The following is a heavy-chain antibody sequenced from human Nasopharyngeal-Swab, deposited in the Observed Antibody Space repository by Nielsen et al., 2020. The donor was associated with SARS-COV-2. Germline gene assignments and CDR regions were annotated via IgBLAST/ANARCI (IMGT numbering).Heavy chain of an antibody. Sequence: GESLKISCAASGFTVSSYYMSWVRQAPGKGLEWVSVIYSGGSTYYAESVKRRFTIYRDNTKNTLYLRINSLRAEDTAVYYCATGVVGPAANSDYWGQGTLVTVAS. CDR3: ATGVVGPAANSDY. J-gene: IGHJ4*02. CDR2: IYSGGST. V-gene: IGHV3-53*01. D-gene: IGHD2-2*01. CDR1: GFTVSSYY.